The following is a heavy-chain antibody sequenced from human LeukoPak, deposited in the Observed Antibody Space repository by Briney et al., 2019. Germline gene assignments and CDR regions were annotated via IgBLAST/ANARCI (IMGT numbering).Heavy chain of an antibody. J-gene: IGHJ4*02. Sequence: KPSETLSLTCTVSGDSMSSYYWSWIRQPPGKGLEGFGYIYHSGSTNYNPSLKSRVTISADTSKDQFSLKLASVTAADTAVYYCATGYSSTWYYFDYWGQGTLVTVSS. CDR1: GDSMSSYY. CDR2: IYHSGST. D-gene: IGHD6-13*01. V-gene: IGHV4-59*01. CDR3: ATGYSSTWYYFDY.